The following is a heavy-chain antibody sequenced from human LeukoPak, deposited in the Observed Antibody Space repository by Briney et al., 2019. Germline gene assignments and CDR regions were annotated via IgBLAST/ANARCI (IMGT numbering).Heavy chain of an antibody. D-gene: IGHD4-17*01. CDR2: IYYSGTT. J-gene: IGHJ4*02. V-gene: IGHV4-31*11. CDR3: ARHHDYGDFTGVSYFDY. Sequence: SETLSLTCAVSGGSISSGGYSWSWIRQHPGKGLEWIGYIYYSGTTYYNPSLESRVTISVDTSKNQFSLKLSSATAADTAVYYCARHHDYGDFTGVSYFDYWGQGTLVTVSS. CDR1: GGSISSGGYS.